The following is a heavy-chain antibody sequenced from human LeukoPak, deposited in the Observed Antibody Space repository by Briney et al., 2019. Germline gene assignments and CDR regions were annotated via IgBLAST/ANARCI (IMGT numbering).Heavy chain of an antibody. CDR3: ASLPGGYCSSTSCYYDYYGMDV. V-gene: IGHV1-18*01. D-gene: IGHD2-2*01. J-gene: IGHJ6*02. CDR2: ISAYNGNT. CDR1: GGTFSSYA. Sequence: ASVKVSCKASGGTFSSYAISWVRQAPGQGLEWMGWISAYNGNTNYAQKLQGRVTMTTDTSTSTAYMELRSLRSDDTAVYYCASLPGGYCSSTSCYYDYYGMDVWGQGTTVTVSS.